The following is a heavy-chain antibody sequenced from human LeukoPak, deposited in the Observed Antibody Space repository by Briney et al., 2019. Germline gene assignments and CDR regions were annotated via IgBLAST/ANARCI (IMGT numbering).Heavy chain of an antibody. CDR2: IYYTGGT. J-gene: IGHJ4*02. D-gene: IGHD6-19*01. CDR1: GGSIGSDC. CDR3: AKYGNSGWVIDN. V-gene: IGHV4-59*08. Sequence: ASETLSLTCTVSGGSIGSDCWTWIRQPPGKGLEYIGYIYYTGGTNYNPSLKSRVTISVDTSKNQFSLKLSSVTAADTAVYFCAKYGNSGWVIDNWGQGTLVTVSS.